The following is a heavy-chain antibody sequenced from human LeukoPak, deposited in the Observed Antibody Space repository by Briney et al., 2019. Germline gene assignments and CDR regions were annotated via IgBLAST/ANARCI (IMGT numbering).Heavy chain of an antibody. J-gene: IGHJ4*02. Sequence: SETLSLTCAVYGGSFSGYYWSWIRQPPGKGLEWIGEINHSGSTNYNPSLKSRVTISVDTSKNQFSLKLSSVTAADTAVYYCARGQWLVRYFDYWGQGTLVTVSS. CDR2: INHSGST. D-gene: IGHD6-19*01. CDR3: ARGQWLVRYFDY. V-gene: IGHV4-34*01. CDR1: GGSFSGYY.